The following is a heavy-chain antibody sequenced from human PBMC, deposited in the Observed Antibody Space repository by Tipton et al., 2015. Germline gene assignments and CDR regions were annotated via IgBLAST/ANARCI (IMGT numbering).Heavy chain of an antibody. V-gene: IGHV4-59*07. CDR1: SDSISKYY. D-gene: IGHD3-10*01. Sequence: TLSLTCSVSSDSISKYYWSWIRQPPGKELQWIGYIQYSGGTNYNPSLKSRVTISVDTSNKQISLNLSSVTAADTAVYYCARSDVEGNTVFVFEIWGPGTMVTVSS. CDR2: IQYSGGT. J-gene: IGHJ3*02. CDR3: ARSDVEGNTVFVFEI.